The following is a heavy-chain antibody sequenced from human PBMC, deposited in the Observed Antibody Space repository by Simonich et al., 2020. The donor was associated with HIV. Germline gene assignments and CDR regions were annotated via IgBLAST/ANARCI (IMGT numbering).Heavy chain of an antibody. V-gene: IGHV3-21*01. CDR2: ISSDSSDI. CDR3: ARDQVASIAVAFDY. CDR1: GFTLSSSS. D-gene: IGHD6-19*01. J-gene: IGHJ4*02. Sequence: EVQLVESGGCLVQPGGSLRLSCAASGFTLSSSSVNWVRQAPGRGCEGVSSISSDSSDIYYANAVKGRFTISRDNAKNSLYLQMNSLRAEDTAVYYCARDQVASIAVAFDYWGQGTLVTVSS.